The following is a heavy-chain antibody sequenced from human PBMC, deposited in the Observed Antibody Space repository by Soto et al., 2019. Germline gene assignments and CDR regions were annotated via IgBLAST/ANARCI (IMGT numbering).Heavy chain of an antibody. Sequence: QVQLVESGGGVVQPGRSLRLSCEASGYNFSNYAMHWVRQAPGKGLEWVAVISYDGSSQNHADSVKGRFTISRDNSKNLLSLQMNSRRADATAVYYCAGVLVPITGIVMILDYWGQGALVTVSS. CDR1: GYNFSNYA. CDR2: ISYDGSSQ. CDR3: AGVLVPITGIVMILDY. V-gene: IGHV3-30-3*01. D-gene: IGHD1-20*01. J-gene: IGHJ4*02.